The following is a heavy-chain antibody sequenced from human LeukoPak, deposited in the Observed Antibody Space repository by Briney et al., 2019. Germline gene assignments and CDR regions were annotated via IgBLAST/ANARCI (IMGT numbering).Heavy chain of an antibody. Sequence: GGSLRLSCAASGLTFSSYWMHWVRQAPGKGLVWVSRINSDGSATFYADSVKGRFTISRDNARNTLYLQMNSLRAEDTAVYYCVKAIVAAGYDYWGQGTLVTVSS. CDR3: VKAIVAAGYDY. CDR2: INSDGSAT. V-gene: IGHV3-74*01. J-gene: IGHJ4*02. CDR1: GLTFSSYW. D-gene: IGHD6-13*01.